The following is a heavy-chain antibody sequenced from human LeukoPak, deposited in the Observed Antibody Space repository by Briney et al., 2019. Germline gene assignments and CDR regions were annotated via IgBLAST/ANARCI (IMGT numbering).Heavy chain of an antibody. J-gene: IGHJ6*02. CDR1: GFTFSDFT. CDR2: ISRNSDRI. CDR3: VKDTSPRYYYYGIDV. Sequence: SVRLSSAASGFTFSDFTTHSGPPTPRKGLEWVSDISRNSDRIGYAHSVKGRFPISRDNAKNFPYLQMNILRPQDTALYYFVKDTSPRYYYYGIDVSGQGTTVSASS. V-gene: IGHV3-9*01.